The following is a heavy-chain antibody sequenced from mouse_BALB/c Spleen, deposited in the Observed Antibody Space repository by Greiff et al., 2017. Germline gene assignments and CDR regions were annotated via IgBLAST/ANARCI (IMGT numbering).Heavy chain of an antibody. J-gene: IGHJ3*01. Sequence: EVQLVESGAELVKPGASVKLSCTASGFNIKDTYMHWVKQRPEQGLEWIGRIDPANGNTKYDPKFQGKATITADTSSNTAYLQLSSLTSEDTAVYYCARFDYYGSSLFAYWGQGTLVTVSA. CDR2: IDPANGNT. CDR1: GFNIKDTY. V-gene: IGHV14-3*02. CDR3: ARFDYYGSSLFAY. D-gene: IGHD1-1*01.